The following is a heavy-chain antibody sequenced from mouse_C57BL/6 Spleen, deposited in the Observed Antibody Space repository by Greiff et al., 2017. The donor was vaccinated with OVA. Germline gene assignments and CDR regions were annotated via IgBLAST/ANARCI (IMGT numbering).Heavy chain of an antibody. D-gene: IGHD1-1*01. V-gene: IGHV2-2*01. J-gene: IGHJ1*03. Sequence: QVQLKQSGPGLVQPSQSLSITCTVSGFSLTSYGVHWVRQSPGKDLEWLGVIWSGGSTDYNAAFISRLSISKDNSKSQVFFKMNSLQADDTAIYYCARNLDYYGSPWYFDVWGTGTTVTVSS. CDR3: ARNLDYYGSPWYFDV. CDR1: GFSLTSYG. CDR2: IWSGGST.